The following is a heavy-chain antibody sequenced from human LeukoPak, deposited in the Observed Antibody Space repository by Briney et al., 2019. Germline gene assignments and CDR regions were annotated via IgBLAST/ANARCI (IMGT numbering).Heavy chain of an antibody. D-gene: IGHD6-19*01. CDR3: ARGPRIAVAGKRSWFDP. V-gene: IGHV4-34*01. Sequence: PSETLSLTCAVYGGSFSGYYWNWIRQPPGKGQEWIGEINHSGSTTYNPSLKSRVTISVDTSKNQFSLKLSSVTVADTAVYYCARGPRIAVAGKRSWFDPWGQGTLVTVSS. CDR1: GGSFSGYY. J-gene: IGHJ5*02. CDR2: INHSGST.